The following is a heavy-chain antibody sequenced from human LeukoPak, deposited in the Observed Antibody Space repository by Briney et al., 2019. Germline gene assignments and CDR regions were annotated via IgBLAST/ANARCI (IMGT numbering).Heavy chain of an antibody. CDR1: EFTFSTYS. J-gene: IGHJ6*03. D-gene: IGHD6-13*01. CDR2: ISSSSDDI. CDR3: ARLKQQLVRLLSRDTTYYYYYYMDV. V-gene: IGHV3-21*06. Sequence: GGSLRLSCAASEFTFSTYSMNWVRPTPGKGLEWVSIISSSSDDIHYADSVKGRFTISRDSAKNSLYLQMNSLRAEDTAVYYCARLKQQLVRLLSRDTTYYYYYYMDVWGKGTTVTVSS.